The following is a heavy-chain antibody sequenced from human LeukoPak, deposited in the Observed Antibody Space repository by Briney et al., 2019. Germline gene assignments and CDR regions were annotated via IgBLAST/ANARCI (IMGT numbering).Heavy chain of an antibody. CDR2: IYYSGST. J-gene: IGHJ4*02. V-gene: IGHV4-39*07. CDR3: ARVGTIAVPRAVALDY. D-gene: IGHD6-19*01. CDR1: GGSISCSSYY. Sequence: PSETLSPTCTVSGGSISCSSYYWGWIRQPPGKGLEWIGSIYYSGSTYYNPSLKSRVTISVDTSKNQFSLKLSSVTAADTAVYYCARVGTIAVPRAVALDYWGQGTLVTVSS.